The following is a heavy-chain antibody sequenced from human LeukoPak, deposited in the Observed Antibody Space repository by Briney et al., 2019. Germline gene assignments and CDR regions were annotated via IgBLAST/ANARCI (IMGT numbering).Heavy chain of an antibody. CDR1: GFTFSNYG. D-gene: IGHD5-18*01. CDR2: ITGSGDST. Sequence: GGSLRLSCAASGFTFSNYGMSWVRQAPGKGLEWVSGITGSGDSTYYADSVKGRFTMSRDNSKNTLYVQMNSLRAEDTAVYYCAKVNGYRYGVLDYWGQGTLVTVSP. V-gene: IGHV3-23*01. J-gene: IGHJ4*02. CDR3: AKVNGYRYGVLDY.